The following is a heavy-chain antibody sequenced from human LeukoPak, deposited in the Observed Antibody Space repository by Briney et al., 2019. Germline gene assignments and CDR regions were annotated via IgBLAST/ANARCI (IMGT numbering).Heavy chain of an antibody. CDR1: GFAFNFYA. CDR3: ARGSMVRGVLRYNWFDP. J-gene: IGHJ5*02. D-gene: IGHD3-10*01. CDR2: INASGGNT. V-gene: IGHV3-23*01. Sequence: TGGSLRLSCAASGFAFNFYAMTWVRQAPGKGLQWVSTINASGGNTYYADSVRGRFTISRDNAKNTLYLQMNSLRAEDTAVYYCARGSMVRGVLRYNWFDPWGQGTLVTVSS.